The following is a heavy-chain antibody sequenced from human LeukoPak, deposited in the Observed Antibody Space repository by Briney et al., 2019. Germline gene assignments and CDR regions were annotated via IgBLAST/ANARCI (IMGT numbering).Heavy chain of an antibody. Sequence: GGTLRLSCAASGFTFSSYGMSWVRQAPGKGLEWVSAISGSGGSTYYADSVKGRFTISRDNSKNTLFLQINSLRAEDTAVYYCAKNGDRGAFCSGGTCYPYYYYYMDVWGKGTTVTISS. CDR1: GFTFSSYG. CDR2: ISGSGGST. D-gene: IGHD2-15*01. V-gene: IGHV3-23*01. CDR3: AKNGDRGAFCSGGTCYPYYYYYMDV. J-gene: IGHJ6*03.